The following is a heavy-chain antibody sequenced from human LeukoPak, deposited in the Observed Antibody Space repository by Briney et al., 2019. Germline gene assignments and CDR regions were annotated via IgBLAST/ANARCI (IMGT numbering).Heavy chain of an antibody. Sequence: VASVTVSCKTSGYTFTGYYMHWVRQAPGQGLEWMGWINPNSGGTNYAQKFQGRVTMTRDTSISTAYMELSRLRSDDTAVYYCARDHGYSSSFFLPKNWFDPWGQGTLVTVSS. D-gene: IGHD6-13*01. CDR1: GYTFTGYY. CDR3: ARDHGYSSSFFLPKNWFDP. J-gene: IGHJ5*02. V-gene: IGHV1-2*02. CDR2: INPNSGGT.